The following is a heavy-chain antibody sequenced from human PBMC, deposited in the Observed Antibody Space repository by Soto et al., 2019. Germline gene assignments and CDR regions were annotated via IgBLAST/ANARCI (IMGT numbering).Heavy chain of an antibody. CDR1: GFTISSYW. Sequence: EVQLVESGGGLVQPGGSLRLSCAASGFTISSYWMSWVRHAPGKRLEWVANIKQDGSEKYYVDPVKGRFTISRDNAKNSLYLQLNSLRAEYKDVYYWASQAWVSAAGYFDYWGQGTLVTVSS. J-gene: IGHJ4*02. D-gene: IGHD6-13*01. CDR3: ASQAWVSAAGYFDY. CDR2: IKQDGSEK. V-gene: IGHV3-7*03.